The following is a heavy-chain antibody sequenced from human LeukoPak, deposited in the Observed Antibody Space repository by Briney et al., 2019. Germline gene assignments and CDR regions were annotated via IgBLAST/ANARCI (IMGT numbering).Heavy chain of an antibody. CDR1: RFSFSSYW. CDR2: INQDGSEK. V-gene: IGHV3-7*01. D-gene: IGHD6-19*01. Sequence: GGSLRLSCTASRFSFSSYWMTWVRQAPGKGLEWVASINQDGSEKYYVDSVKGRFTISRDNPKNSLYLQMISLRAEDTAVYYCARSTGWYPFPDYWGQGTLVTVSS. CDR3: ARSTGWYPFPDY. J-gene: IGHJ4*02.